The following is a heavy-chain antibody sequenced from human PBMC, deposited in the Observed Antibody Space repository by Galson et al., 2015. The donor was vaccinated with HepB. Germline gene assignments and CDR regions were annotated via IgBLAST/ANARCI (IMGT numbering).Heavy chain of an antibody. CDR2: ISSSSSYT. V-gene: IGHV3-11*03. J-gene: IGHJ4*02. CDR1: GFTFSDYY. CDR3: ASHMYYDILTGYYSYYFDY. Sequence: SLRLSCAASGFTFSDYYMSWIRQAPGKGLEWVSYISSSSSYTNYADSVKGRFTISRDNAKNSLYLQMNSLRAEDTAVYYCASHMYYDILTGYYSYYFDYWGQGTLVTVSS. D-gene: IGHD3-9*01.